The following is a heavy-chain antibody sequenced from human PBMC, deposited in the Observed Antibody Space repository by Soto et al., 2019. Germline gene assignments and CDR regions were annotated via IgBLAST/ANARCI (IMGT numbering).Heavy chain of an antibody. Sequence: QEQLAESGGGLVKPGGSLRLSCAASGFSFNVYYMTWIRQAPGSGLEWVASISILGDSTYYADSVKGRFTISRDNVKNSLDLQMDTLRAEDTAVYYCARHRVGTRTFPHNTFNLWGQGTTVTVAS. CDR1: GFSFNVYY. J-gene: IGHJ3*01. V-gene: IGHV3-11*01. CDR3: ARHRVGTRTFPHNTFNL. CDR2: ISILGDST.